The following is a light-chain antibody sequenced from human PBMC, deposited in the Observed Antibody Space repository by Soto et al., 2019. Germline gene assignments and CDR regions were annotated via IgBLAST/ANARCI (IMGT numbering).Light chain of an antibody. CDR1: QSIGRN. Sequence: DIQMTQSPASLSASVGDRVTISCRASQSIGRNLNWYQQKPGKAPTLLIFTSSSLQSGVPSRFIGSGSGTDFILTISSLQPEDFATYYCQQSYSTPPTFGQGTKVDIK. CDR2: TSS. CDR3: QQSYSTPPT. V-gene: IGKV1-39*01. J-gene: IGKJ1*01.